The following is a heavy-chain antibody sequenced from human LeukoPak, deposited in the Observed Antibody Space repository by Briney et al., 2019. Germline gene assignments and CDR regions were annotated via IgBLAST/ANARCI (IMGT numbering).Heavy chain of an antibody. Sequence: GGSLRLSCAPSGFTFSNAWMSWVRQAPGKGLEWVGRIKSKTDSRTTDYAAPVKGRFTISRDDSKNTLYLQMNSLKTEDTAVYYCTTGPGWGQGTLVTVSS. V-gene: IGHV3-15*01. J-gene: IGHJ4*02. CDR3: TTGPG. CDR1: GFTFSNAW. CDR2: IKSKTDSRTT.